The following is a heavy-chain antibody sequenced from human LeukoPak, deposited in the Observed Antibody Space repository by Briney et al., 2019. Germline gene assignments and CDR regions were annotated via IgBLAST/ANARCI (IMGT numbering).Heavy chain of an antibody. Sequence: ASVKVSCKVSGNTLSKLSIHWVRQAPGKGLEWMGGVDPEYGEKIPAPKFQGRLTMTEDTSTDTAYMELSSLNSGETAVYYCATATIIWGSYRSWLDSWGQGTLVTVSS. CDR2: VDPEYGEK. CDR1: GNTLSKLS. V-gene: IGHV1-24*01. CDR3: ATATIIWGSYRSWLDS. J-gene: IGHJ5*01. D-gene: IGHD3-16*02.